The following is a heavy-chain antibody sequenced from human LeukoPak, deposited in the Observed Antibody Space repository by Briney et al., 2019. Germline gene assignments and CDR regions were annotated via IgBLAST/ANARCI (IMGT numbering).Heavy chain of an antibody. Sequence: GASVKVSCKASGYTFTSYGISWVRQATGQGLEWMGWLNPDSGDTGYAQRFQGRVTITRNTSTSTAYMELSSLRSEDTAVYYCARGPGIRFLEWLSGYYYMDVWGKGTTVTVSS. CDR1: GYTFTSYG. CDR3: ARGPGIRFLEWLSGYYYMDV. CDR2: LNPDSGDT. J-gene: IGHJ6*03. D-gene: IGHD3-3*01. V-gene: IGHV1-8*03.